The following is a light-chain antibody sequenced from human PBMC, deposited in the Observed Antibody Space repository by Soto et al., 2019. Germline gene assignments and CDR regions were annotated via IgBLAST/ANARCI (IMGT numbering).Light chain of an antibody. J-gene: IGLJ1*01. V-gene: IGLV2-14*01. CDR3: NSYTSSSTYV. CDR2: EVS. CDR1: SSDVGGYKY. Sequence: QSVLTQPASVSGSPGQSITISCTGTSSDVGGYKYVSWYQQHPGKAPKLMIYEVSNRPSGASNRFSGSKSGNTASLTISGLQAEDEADYYCNSYTSSSTYVFGTGTKLTVL.